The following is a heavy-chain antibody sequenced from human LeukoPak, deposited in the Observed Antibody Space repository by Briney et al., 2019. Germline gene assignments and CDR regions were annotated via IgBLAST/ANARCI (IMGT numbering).Heavy chain of an antibody. J-gene: IGHJ5*02. D-gene: IGHD6-13*01. Sequence: PSETLSLTCTVSGDSVSNYWYWGWLRQPPGKGLEWIGSIYYSGSTYYNLSLKSRISISVDTSKNQFSLKLSSVTAADTAVYYCTRDNSISRFYSWGRRTLVTVSS. V-gene: IGHV4-39*07. CDR1: GDSVSNYWY. CDR2: IYYSGST. CDR3: TRDNSISRFYS.